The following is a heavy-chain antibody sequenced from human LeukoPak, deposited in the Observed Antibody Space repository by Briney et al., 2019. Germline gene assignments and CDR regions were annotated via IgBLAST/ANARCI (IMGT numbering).Heavy chain of an antibody. D-gene: IGHD2-2*01. CDR2: ISGSGGSA. CDR3: ASSKDYYYGMDV. V-gene: IGHV3-23*01. CDR1: GFTFSSYA. J-gene: IGHJ6*02. Sequence: GGSLRLSCAASGFTFSSYAMSWVRQAPGKGLEWVSAISGSGGSAYYADSVKGRFTISRDNSKNTLYLQMNSLRAEDTAVYYCASSKDYYYGMDVWGQGTTVTVSS.